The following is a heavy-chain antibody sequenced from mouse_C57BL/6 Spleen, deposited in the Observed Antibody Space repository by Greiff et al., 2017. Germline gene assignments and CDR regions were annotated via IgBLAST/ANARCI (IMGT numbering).Heavy chain of an antibody. CDR2: IRNKANGYTT. CDR3: ARWAITTVVATRYFDV. D-gene: IGHD1-1*01. V-gene: IGHV7-3*01. CDR1: GFTFTDYY. Sequence: EVQLQESGGGLVQPGGSLSLSCAASGFTFTDYYMSWVRQPPGKALEWLGFIRNKANGYTTEYSASVKGRFTISRDNSQSILYLQMNALRAEDSATYYCARWAITTVVATRYFDVWGTGTTVTVSS. J-gene: IGHJ1*03.